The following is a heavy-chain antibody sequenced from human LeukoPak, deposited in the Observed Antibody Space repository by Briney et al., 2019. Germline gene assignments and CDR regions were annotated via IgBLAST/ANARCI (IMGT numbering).Heavy chain of an antibody. Sequence: SETLSLTCTVSGGSIRRSSYYWGWIRQPPGKGLEWIGSIYYSGSTYYNPSLKSRVTISVDTSKNQFSLKLSSVTAADTAVYYCARDNPSVSCWFDPWGQGTLVTVSS. V-gene: IGHV4-39*07. CDR2: IYYSGST. D-gene: IGHD2-2*01. J-gene: IGHJ5*02. CDR3: ARDNPSVSCWFDP. CDR1: GGSIRRSSYY.